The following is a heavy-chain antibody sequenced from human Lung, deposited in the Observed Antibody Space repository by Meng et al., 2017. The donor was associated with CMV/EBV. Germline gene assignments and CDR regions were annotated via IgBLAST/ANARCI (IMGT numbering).Heavy chain of an antibody. CDR1: GFTFSAYA. D-gene: IGHD6-13*01. CDR2: ISTTSTYI. J-gene: IGHJ6*02. CDR3: ARSWDGMDV. V-gene: IGHV3-21*01. Sequence: GGSLRLSCAASGFTFSAYAMNWVRQAPGKGLEWVTSISTTSTYIYYADSVKGRFTISRDNAQNSVYLQMNSLSAEDTGVYYCARSWDGMDVWGQGTTVTVSS.